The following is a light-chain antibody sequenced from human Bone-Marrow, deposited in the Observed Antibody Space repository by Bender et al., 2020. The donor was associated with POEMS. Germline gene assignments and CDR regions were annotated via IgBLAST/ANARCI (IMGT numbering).Light chain of an antibody. J-gene: IGLJ1*01. V-gene: IGLV2-23*02. CDR2: EDS. CDR1: GSEIWIYNL. CDR3: CSYAGRSPFAYV. Sequence: QSVLTQPPSVSGTPGQRVTISCSGTGSEIWIYNLVSWYQQYPGKAPKLMIYEDSKRPSGVSDRFSGSKSGYTASLTISGLQAEDEADYYCCSYAGRSPFAYVFGTGTRVTVL.